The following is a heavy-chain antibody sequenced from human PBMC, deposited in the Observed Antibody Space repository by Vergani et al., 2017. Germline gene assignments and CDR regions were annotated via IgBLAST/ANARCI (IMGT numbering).Heavy chain of an antibody. Sequence: EVQLVESGGGLVQPGGSLRLSCAASGFTFSSYWMHWVRQAPGKGLVWVSRINSDGSSTSYADSVKGRFTISRDNAKNTLYLQMNSLRAEDTAVYYCARDRHDWLPLGAYYYYYYMDVWGKGTTVTVSS. CDR3: ARDRHDWLPLGAYYYYYYMDV. CDR1: GFTFSSYW. J-gene: IGHJ6*03. CDR2: INSDGSST. D-gene: IGHD3-9*01. V-gene: IGHV3-74*01.